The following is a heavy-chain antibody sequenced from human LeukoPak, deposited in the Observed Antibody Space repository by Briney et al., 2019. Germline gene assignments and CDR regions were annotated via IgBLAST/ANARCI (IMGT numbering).Heavy chain of an antibody. CDR3: ARQPSDGSYLDYFQH. Sequence: IKGDGSDEDYVDSVKGRFTISRDNAKNSLYLQMSGLRAEDTAMYYCARQPSDGSYLDYFQHWGQGTLVTVSS. D-gene: IGHD3-10*01. V-gene: IGHV3-7*01. CDR2: IKGDGSDE. J-gene: IGHJ1*01.